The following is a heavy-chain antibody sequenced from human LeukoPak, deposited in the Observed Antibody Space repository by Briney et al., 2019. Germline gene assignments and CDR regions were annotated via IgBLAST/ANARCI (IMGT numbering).Heavy chain of an antibody. Sequence: PGGSLRLSCAASGFTFSSYWMSWVRQAPGKGLEWVANIKQDGSEKYYVDSVKGRFTISRDNAKNSLYLQMNSLRTEGTAVYYCARDPGRYNWNENYYLDYWGQGTLVTVSS. CDR2: IKQDGSEK. CDR3: ARDPGRYNWNENYYLDY. J-gene: IGHJ4*02. V-gene: IGHV3-7*01. D-gene: IGHD1-1*01. CDR1: GFTFSSYW.